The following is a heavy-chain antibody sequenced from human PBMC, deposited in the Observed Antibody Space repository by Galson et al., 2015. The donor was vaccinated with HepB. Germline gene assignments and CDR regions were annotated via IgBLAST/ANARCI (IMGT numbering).Heavy chain of an antibody. CDR3: SRPAGDCSGGSCNFFDY. V-gene: IGHV3-73*01. J-gene: IGHJ4*02. D-gene: IGHD2-15*01. Sequence: LRLSCAASGFTFSGSAMHWVRQASGKGLEWVGRIRSKANNYATAYAASVKGRFTISRDDSKNTAYLQMNSLKTEDTAVYYYSRPAGDCSGGSCNFFDYWGQGTLVTVSS. CDR2: IRSKANNYAT. CDR1: GFTFSGSA.